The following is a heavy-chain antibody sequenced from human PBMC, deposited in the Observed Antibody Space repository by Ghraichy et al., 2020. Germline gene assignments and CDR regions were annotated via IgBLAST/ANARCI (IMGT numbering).Heavy chain of an antibody. J-gene: IGHJ4*02. CDR1: GFPLRSYS. CDR3: AKKSITPPGSDYFGD. V-gene: IGHV3-23*01. CDR2: IGDNGRTT. Sequence: GGSLRLSCAASGFPLRSYSMSWVRQAPGKGLEWVSIIGDNGRTTYYGDSVRGRSTISRDTSKNTLYLQINNLRAEDTAVYYCAKKSITPPGSDYFGDWGPGTLVTVSS. D-gene: IGHD6-13*01.